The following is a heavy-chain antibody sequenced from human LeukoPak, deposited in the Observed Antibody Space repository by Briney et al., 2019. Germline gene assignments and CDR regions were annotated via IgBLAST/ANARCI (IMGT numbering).Heavy chain of an antibody. CDR3: ARPYYYDSRIDP. J-gene: IGHJ5*02. Sequence: PSQTLSLTCTVSGCSISSGGYYWIWIRHPPGKGLVWIGYFYYSGSTYYNPSLKSRVTISVDTSKNQSSLKLSSVTAADTAVYYCARPYYYDSRIDPWGQGTLLTVSS. CDR2: FYYSGST. D-gene: IGHD3-22*01. V-gene: IGHV4-30-4*08. CDR1: GCSISSGGYY.